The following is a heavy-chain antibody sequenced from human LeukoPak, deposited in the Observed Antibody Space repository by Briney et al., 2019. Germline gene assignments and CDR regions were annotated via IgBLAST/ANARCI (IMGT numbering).Heavy chain of an antibody. CDR2: ISYDGSNK. V-gene: IGHV3-30-3*01. CDR1: GFTFSSYA. D-gene: IGHD5-18*01. CDR3: ARDLSGYSYGYEGYFDY. J-gene: IGHJ4*02. Sequence: GGSLRLSCAASGFTFSSYAMHWVRQAPGKGLEWVAVISYDGSNKHYADSVKGRFTISRDNSKNTLYLQMSSLRAEDTAVYYCARDLSGYSYGYEGYFDYWGQGTLVTVSS.